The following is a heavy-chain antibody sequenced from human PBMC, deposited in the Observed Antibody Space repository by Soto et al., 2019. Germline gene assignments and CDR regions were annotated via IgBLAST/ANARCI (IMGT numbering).Heavy chain of an antibody. D-gene: IGHD2-2*01. V-gene: IGHV2-26*01. CDR2: IFSNDAK. CDR1: GLSLYNGRLG. CDR3: ALIKDCSRTDCFLPSLDP. J-gene: IGHJ5*02. Sequence: QVTLKESGPVLVKPTETLTLTCTVSGLSLYNGRLGVSLIRQPPGKALEWLAHIFSNDAKSYSTSLKSRLTIYKDTSRSQLVLTMTNMDPVDAATYYCALIKDCSRTDCFLPSLDPWGQGTLVTVS.